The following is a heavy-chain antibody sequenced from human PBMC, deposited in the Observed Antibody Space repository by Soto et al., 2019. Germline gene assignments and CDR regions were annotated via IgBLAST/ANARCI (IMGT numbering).Heavy chain of an antibody. D-gene: IGHD3-22*01. CDR1: GFTFTSYA. J-gene: IGHJ4*02. V-gene: IGHV3-23*01. Sequence: EVQLLESGGGLVQPGGSLRLSCAASGFTFTSYAMCWVRQAPGKGLEWVSSSSVSGDRTFYADSVKGRFTISRDNSRNTLHLQRNSPRAEDTAVYYCAKDGDSISRNTPLDSWGQGTLVTVSS. CDR3: AKDGDSISRNTPLDS. CDR2: SSVSGDRT.